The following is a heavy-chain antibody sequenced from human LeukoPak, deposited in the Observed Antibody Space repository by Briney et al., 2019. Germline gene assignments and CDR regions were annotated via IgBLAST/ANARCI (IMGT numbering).Heavy chain of an antibody. V-gene: IGHV4-34*01. CDR2: INQSGTA. CDR1: GFTFSSYE. D-gene: IGHD5-12*01. Sequence: PGGSLRLSCVASGFTFSSYEMTWVRQPPGKGLEWIGEINQSGTANYNPSLKSRVTISLDTSKNQFSLNLNSVTAADTAVYYCARRSGYSYSAGVNLWGQGNLVTVSS. J-gene: IGHJ5*02. CDR3: ARRSGYSYSAGVNL.